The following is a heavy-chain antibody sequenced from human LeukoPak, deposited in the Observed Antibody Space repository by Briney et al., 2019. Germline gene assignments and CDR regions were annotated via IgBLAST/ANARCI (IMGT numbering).Heavy chain of an antibody. CDR1: GGSFSGYY. V-gene: IGHV4-31*11. Sequence: SETLSLTCAVYGGSFSGYYWTWLRQHPGKGLESIGYIYYSGSTYYNPSLKSRVTISIDTSNNQFSLNLSSVTAADTAVYYCAGVVVTFGISPTHFVYWGQGTLVTVSS. D-gene: IGHD3-22*01. J-gene: IGHJ4*02. CDR3: AGVVVTFGISPTHFVY. CDR2: IYYSGST.